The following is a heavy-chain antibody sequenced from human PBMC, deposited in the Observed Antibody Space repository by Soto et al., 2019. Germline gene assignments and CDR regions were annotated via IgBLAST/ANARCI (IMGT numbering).Heavy chain of an antibody. D-gene: IGHD3-10*01. J-gene: IGHJ3*02. CDR2: IYYSGST. Sequence: PSETLSLTCTVPGGSISSYYWSWIRQPPGKGLEWIGYIYYSGSTNYNPSLKSRVTISEDTSKNQFSLKLSSVTAADTSVYYCARLYRNYYGSGSYAFDIWGQGTMVTVSS. CDR1: GGSISSYY. V-gene: IGHV4-59*08. CDR3: ARLYRNYYGSGSYAFDI.